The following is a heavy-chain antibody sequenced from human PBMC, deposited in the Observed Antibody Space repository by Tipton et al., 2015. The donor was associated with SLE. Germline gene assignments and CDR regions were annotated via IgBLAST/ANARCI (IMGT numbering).Heavy chain of an antibody. CDR1: GFTVSSNY. D-gene: IGHD3-22*01. CDR3: ARGSSGLSYYFDY. J-gene: IGHJ4*02. Sequence: SLRLSCAASGFTVSSNYMSWVRQAPGKGLEWVSVIFGGGSTYYADSVKGRFTISRDNAKNSLYLQMNSLRAEDTAVYYCARGSSGLSYYFDYWGQGTLVTVSS. V-gene: IGHV3-53*01. CDR2: IFGGGST.